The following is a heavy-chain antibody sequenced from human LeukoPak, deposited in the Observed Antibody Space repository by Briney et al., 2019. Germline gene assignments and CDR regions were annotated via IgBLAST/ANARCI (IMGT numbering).Heavy chain of an antibody. CDR3: ARGYMITVTTFGY. CDR1: GGSLSSYY. D-gene: IGHD4-17*01. Sequence: SETLSLTCTVSGGSLSSYYWSWIRQPPGKGLEWIGYIYYTGTTNYNPSLKSRVTISVDTSKNQFSLKLSSVTAADTAVYYCARGYMITVTTFGYWGQGTLVTVSS. J-gene: IGHJ4*02. CDR2: IYYTGTT. V-gene: IGHV4-59*01.